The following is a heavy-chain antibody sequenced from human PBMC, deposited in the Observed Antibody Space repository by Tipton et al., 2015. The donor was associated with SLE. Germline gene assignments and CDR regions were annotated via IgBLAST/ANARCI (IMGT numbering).Heavy chain of an antibody. Sequence: SLRLSCAASGFTFSSYSMNWVRQAPGKGLEWVSSISSSSSYIYYADSVKGRFTISRDNSKNTLYLQMNSLRAEDTAVYYCAKDRPYDFWSGDAFDIWGQGTMVTVSS. CDR2: ISSSSSYI. J-gene: IGHJ3*02. V-gene: IGHV3-21*04. D-gene: IGHD3-3*01. CDR1: GFTFSSYS. CDR3: AKDRPYDFWSGDAFDI.